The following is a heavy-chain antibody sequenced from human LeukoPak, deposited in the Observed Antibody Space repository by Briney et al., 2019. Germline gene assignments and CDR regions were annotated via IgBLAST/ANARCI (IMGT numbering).Heavy chain of an antibody. J-gene: IGHJ3*02. Sequence: GGSLRLSCAASGFTFSSYWMSWVRQAPGKGLEWVANIKQDGSEKYYVDSVKGRFTISRDNAKNSLYLQMNSLRAEDTAVYYCAIRPKYYDYVWGSHRHDAFDIWGQGTMVTVSS. CDR1: GFTFSSYW. D-gene: IGHD3-16*02. CDR2: IKQDGSEK. CDR3: AIRPKYYDYVWGSHRHDAFDI. V-gene: IGHV3-7*03.